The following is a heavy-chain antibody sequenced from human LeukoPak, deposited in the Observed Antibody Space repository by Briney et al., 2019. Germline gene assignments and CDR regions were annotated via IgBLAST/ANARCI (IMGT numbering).Heavy chain of an antibody. CDR1: GGSISSSSYY. J-gene: IGHJ4*02. V-gene: IGHV4-39*07. CDR2: IYYSGST. D-gene: IGHD1-26*01. Sequence: SETLSLTCTVSGGSISSSSYYWGWIRQPPGKGLEWIGSIYYSGSTYYNPSLKSRVTISVDTSKNQFSLKLSSVTAADTAVYYCARGLSEVVGYFDYWGQGTLVTVSS. CDR3: ARGLSEVVGYFDY.